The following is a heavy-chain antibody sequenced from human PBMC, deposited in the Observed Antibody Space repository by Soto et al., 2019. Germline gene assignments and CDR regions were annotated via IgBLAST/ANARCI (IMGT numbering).Heavy chain of an antibody. Sequence: PSETLSLTCAVYGGSFSGYYWSWIRQPPGKGLEWIGEINHSGSTNYNPSLKSRVTISVGTSKNQFSLKLSSVTAADTAVYYCARVATYLSYSRSQNDYWGQGTLVTVAS. CDR2: INHSGST. V-gene: IGHV4-34*01. J-gene: IGHJ4*02. D-gene: IGHD6-6*01. CDR1: GGSFSGYY. CDR3: ARVATYLSYSRSQNDY.